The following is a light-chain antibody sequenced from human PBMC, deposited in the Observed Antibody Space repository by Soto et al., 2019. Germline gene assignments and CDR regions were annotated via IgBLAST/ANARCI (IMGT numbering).Light chain of an antibody. Sequence: DVQMTQSPSSLSAFVGDRVTITCRASQGIAPYLAWFQQKPGKVPKLLIYATSTLQSGVPSRFSGSGSGTDFTLTISSLQPEDVAPYYCQKYNTAPLTVGGGTKVDIK. V-gene: IGKV1-27*01. J-gene: IGKJ4*01. CDR2: ATS. CDR1: QGIAPY. CDR3: QKYNTAPLT.